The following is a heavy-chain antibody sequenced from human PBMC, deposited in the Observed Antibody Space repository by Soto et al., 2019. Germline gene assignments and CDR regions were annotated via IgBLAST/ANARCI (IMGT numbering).Heavy chain of an antibody. CDR2: IKSKTDGGTT. Sequence: EVQLVESGGGLVEPGGSLRLSCAASGFNFINAWMHWVRQAPGKGLEWVGRIKSKTDGGTTDYAAPAKGRLIISRDDSKNTLYLQINSLKMEDTAVYYCSALGVWGQGTTVTVSS. CDR3: SALGV. CDR1: GFNFINAW. V-gene: IGHV3-15*07. J-gene: IGHJ6*02. D-gene: IGHD1-26*01.